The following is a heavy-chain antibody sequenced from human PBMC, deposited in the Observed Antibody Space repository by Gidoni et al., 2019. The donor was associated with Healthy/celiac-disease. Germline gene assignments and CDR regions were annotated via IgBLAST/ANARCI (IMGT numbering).Heavy chain of an antibody. CDR3: ARPDAYYYDSSGYPPGLI. J-gene: IGHJ4*02. CDR1: GFTFSSYA. Sequence: QVQLVESGGGVVQPGRSLRLSCAASGFTFSSYAMHWVRQAPGKGLEWVAVISYDGSNKYYADSVKGRFTISRDNSKNTLYLQMNSLRAEDTAVYYCARPDAYYYDSSGYPPGLIWGQGTLVTVSS. CDR2: ISYDGSNK. D-gene: IGHD3-22*01. V-gene: IGHV3-30-3*01.